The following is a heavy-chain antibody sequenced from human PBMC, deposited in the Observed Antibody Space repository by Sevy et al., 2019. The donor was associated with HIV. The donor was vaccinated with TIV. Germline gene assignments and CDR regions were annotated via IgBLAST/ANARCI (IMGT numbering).Heavy chain of an antibody. CDR1: GFTFSSYA. Sequence: GGSLRLSCGASGFTFSSYAMSWVRQAPGKGLEWVSVISGRGDTTYYADSVKGRLTISRDNSRNTLYLQMNSLRAEDTAVYYCAKDGRYGDIGLFDYWGQGTLVTVSS. J-gene: IGHJ4*02. CDR3: AKDGRYGDIGLFDY. D-gene: IGHD4-17*01. CDR2: ISGRGDTT. V-gene: IGHV3-23*01.